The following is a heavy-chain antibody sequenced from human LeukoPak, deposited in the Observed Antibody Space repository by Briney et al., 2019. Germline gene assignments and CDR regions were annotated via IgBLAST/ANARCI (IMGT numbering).Heavy chain of an antibody. CDR1: GGSISTSNYY. CDR3: ARVLKGRAPFDY. V-gene: IGHV4-39*07. Sequence: PSETLSLTCTVSGGSISTSNYYWGWIRQPPGKGLEWIGSIYHSGGTYYNPSLKSRVTISVDTSKNQFSLKLSSVTAADTAVYYCARVLKGRAPFDYWGRGTLVTVSS. CDR2: IYHSGGT. J-gene: IGHJ4*02.